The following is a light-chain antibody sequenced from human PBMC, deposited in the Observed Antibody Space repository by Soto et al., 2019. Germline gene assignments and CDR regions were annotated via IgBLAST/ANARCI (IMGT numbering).Light chain of an antibody. CDR2: GIS. Sequence: EIVMTQSPATLSVFPGERATLSCRASQSVSSNLAWYQQIPGQAPRLLMYGISTRATGIPARFSGSGSGTEFTLTISSLQSEDFAIYYCQQHNDWPLTFGGGTKVEIK. CDR1: QSVSSN. V-gene: IGKV3-15*01. CDR3: QQHNDWPLT. J-gene: IGKJ4*01.